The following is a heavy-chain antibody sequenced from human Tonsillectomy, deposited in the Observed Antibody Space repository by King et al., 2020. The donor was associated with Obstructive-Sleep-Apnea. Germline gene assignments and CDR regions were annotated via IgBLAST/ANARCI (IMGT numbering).Heavy chain of an antibody. CDR2: IHYRGST. J-gene: IGHJ3*02. CDR1: GGSISSGGYY. CDR3: ARHWGSDAFEI. D-gene: IGHD7-27*01. Sequence: QLQESGPGLVKPSQTLSLTCTVSGGSISSGGYYWSWIRQHPGKGLEWIGNIHYRGSTYYTPSLKSRITILIDTSKNQFSLKLSSVTAADTAVYYCARHWGSDAFEIWGRGTMVTVSA. V-gene: IGHV4-31*03.